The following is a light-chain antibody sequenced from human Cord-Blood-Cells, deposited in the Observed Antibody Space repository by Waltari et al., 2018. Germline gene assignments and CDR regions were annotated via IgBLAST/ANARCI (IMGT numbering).Light chain of an antibody. Sequence: QSVLTQPPSASGTPGQRVTISCSGSSSNTGSNYVYWYQQLPGTAPKLPIYRNNQRPSGVPARFSGSKSGTSASLAISGLRSEDEADYYCAAWDDSLSGWVFGGGTKLTVL. CDR2: RNN. V-gene: IGLV1-47*01. CDR3: AAWDDSLSGWV. J-gene: IGLJ3*02. CDR1: SSNTGSNY.